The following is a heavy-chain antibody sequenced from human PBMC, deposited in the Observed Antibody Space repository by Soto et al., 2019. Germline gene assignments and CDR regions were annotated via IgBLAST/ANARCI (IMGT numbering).Heavy chain of an antibody. V-gene: IGHV3-53*01. Sequence: EVQLVESGGGLIQPGGSLTLSCAASGFTVSSNYMSWVRQAPGKGLDCVSIIYTGDNTHYEDSVKGRFTISKDSSNNTLYLQMDTLPAEDAPVYYFATKLPVRAVWDWLLDSWGRATLVTVSS. CDR1: GFTVSSNY. D-gene: IGHD3-16*01. J-gene: IGHJ2*01. CDR3: ATKLPVRAVWDWLLDS. CDR2: IYTGDNT.